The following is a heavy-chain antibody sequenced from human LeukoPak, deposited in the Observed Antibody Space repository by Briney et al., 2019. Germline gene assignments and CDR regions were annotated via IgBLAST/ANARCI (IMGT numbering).Heavy chain of an antibody. CDR2: IIPILGIA. J-gene: IGHJ5*02. V-gene: IGHV1-69*04. Sequence: ASVKVSCKASGGTFSSYAISWVRQAPGQGLEWMGRIIPILGIANYAQKFQGRVTITVDKSTTAAYMELSSLRSEDTAVYYCARDRPPEGSSWYGGWFDPWGQGTLVTVSS. D-gene: IGHD6-13*01. CDR1: GGTFSSYA. CDR3: ARDRPPEGSSWYGGWFDP.